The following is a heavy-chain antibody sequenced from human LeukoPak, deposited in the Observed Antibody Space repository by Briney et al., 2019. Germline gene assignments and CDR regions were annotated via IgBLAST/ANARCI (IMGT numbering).Heavy chain of an antibody. Sequence: GGSLRLSCAASGFTFSDYYMGWIRQAPGKGLEWLSYISGSGTTIFYADSVKGRFTISRDNAKNSLYLQMNSLRAEDTAVYYCARESPEYYYDSSGYFDYWGQGTLVTVSS. CDR2: ISGSGTTI. CDR3: ARESPEYYYDSSGYFDY. J-gene: IGHJ4*02. CDR1: GFTFSDYY. V-gene: IGHV3-11*04. D-gene: IGHD3-22*01.